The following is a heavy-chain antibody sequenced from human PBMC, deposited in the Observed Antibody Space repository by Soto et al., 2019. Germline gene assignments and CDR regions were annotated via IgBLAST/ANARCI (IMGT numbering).Heavy chain of an antibody. Sequence: QVQLVQSGAEVKKPGSSVKVSCKASGGTFSSYAISWVGQAPGQGLEWMGGIIPIFGTANYAQKFQGRVTITADESTSTAYMELSSLRSEDTAVYYCARGSRGSSWYPDYYCYGMDVWGQGTTVTDSS. CDR3: ARGSRGSSWYPDYYCYGMDV. J-gene: IGHJ6*02. CDR2: IIPIFGTA. V-gene: IGHV1-69*12. D-gene: IGHD6-13*01. CDR1: GGTFSSYA.